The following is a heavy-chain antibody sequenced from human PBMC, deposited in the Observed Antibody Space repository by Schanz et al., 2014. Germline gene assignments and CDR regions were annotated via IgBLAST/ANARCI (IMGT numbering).Heavy chain of an antibody. D-gene: IGHD3-10*02. CDR3: AKRFHCSGSHPFDY. V-gene: IGHV3-23*04. CDR1: GFTFSNCD. J-gene: IGHJ4*02. CDR2: IDGRGITT. Sequence: EVHLEELGGGLVQPGGSQRLSCAVSGFTFSNCDMTWVRQAPGKGLEWVAIIDGRGITTFYADSVKGRFTISRDNAKNTVYLQMNSLRDDDTAVYYCAKRFHCSGSHPFDYWGQGTLVTVSS.